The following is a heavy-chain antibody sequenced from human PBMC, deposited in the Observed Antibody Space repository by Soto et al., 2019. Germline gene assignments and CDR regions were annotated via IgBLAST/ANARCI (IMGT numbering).Heavy chain of an antibody. CDR2: MNPNSGNT. D-gene: IGHD2-15*01. CDR3: ARERGCSSGSCYVFDY. Sequence: QVQLVQSGAEVKKPGASEKVSCKASGYTFTSYDINWLRQATVQELEWMGGMNPNSGNTAYAQKFQGRVSMTRNTSISTAYMEMTSLRVEVTAVYYCARERGCSSGSCYVFDYWRQGTRVTVSS. V-gene: IGHV1-8*01. CDR1: GYTFTSYD. J-gene: IGHJ4*02.